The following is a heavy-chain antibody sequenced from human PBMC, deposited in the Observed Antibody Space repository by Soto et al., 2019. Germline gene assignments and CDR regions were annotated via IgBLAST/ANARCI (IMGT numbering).Heavy chain of an antibody. D-gene: IGHD3-22*01. J-gene: IGHJ4*02. CDR2: IDPADSST. CDR3: ATTRYYDSSGYLYY. Sequence: GESLKISCKGSGYSFTSYYISWVRQMPGKGLEWMGRIDPADSSTNYSPSFQGHVTISADKSIRTAHLQWSSLKASDTAMYYCATTRYYDSSGYLYYWAQGTLVTVSP. V-gene: IGHV5-10-1*01. CDR1: GYSFTSYY.